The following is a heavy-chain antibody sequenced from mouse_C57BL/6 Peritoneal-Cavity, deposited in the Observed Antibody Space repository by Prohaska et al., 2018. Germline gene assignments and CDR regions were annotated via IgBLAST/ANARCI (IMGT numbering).Heavy chain of an antibody. Sequence: EVKLEEPGGGLVQPGGSMKLHCVASGFTFSNYWMNSVRQSPEKGLEWVAQIRLKFDNYATHYAKSVKGRYTTSREAYKGSLYLTMKNLAADDSGSYYCTHAAEDYWGQGTTLTVSS. V-gene: IGHV6-3*01. J-gene: IGHJ2*01. CDR1: GFTFSNYW. CDR2: IRLKFDNYAT. CDR3: THAAEDY.